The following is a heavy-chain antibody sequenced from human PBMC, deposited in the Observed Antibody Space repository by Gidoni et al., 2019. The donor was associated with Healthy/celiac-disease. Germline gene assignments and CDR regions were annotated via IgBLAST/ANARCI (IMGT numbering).Heavy chain of an antibody. D-gene: IGHD1-7*01. CDR2: IIPLLGIA. J-gene: IGHJ6*02. V-gene: IGHV1-69*09. Sequence: QVQLVQSGAEVQQPGSSVKVSCKASGGTFSSYAISWVRQAPGQGLEWMGRIIPLLGIANYAQEFQGRGTITADKFTSTAYMELSSLRSEDTAVYYCARATGTTMTYGRVVWGQGTTVTVSS. CDR3: ARATGTTMTYGRVV. CDR1: GGTFSSYA.